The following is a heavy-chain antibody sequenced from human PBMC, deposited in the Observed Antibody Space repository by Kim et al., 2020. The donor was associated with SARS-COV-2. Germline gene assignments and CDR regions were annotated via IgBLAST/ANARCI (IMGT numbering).Heavy chain of an antibody. J-gene: IGHJ4*02. V-gene: IGHV4-4*07. CDR1: GGSISSYY. D-gene: IGHD3-22*01. CDR3: AATTYYYDSSGYSEVIMLYY. Sequence: SETLSLTCTVSGGSISSYYWSWIRQPAGKGLEWIGRIYTSGSTNYNPSLKSRVTMSVDTSKNQFSLKLSSVTAADTAVYYCAATTYYYDSSGYSEVIMLYYWGPGNLVTVSS. CDR2: IYTSGST.